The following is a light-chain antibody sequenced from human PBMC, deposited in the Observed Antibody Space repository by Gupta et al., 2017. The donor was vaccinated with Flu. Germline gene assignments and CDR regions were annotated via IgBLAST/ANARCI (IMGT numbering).Light chain of an antibody. CDR2: DAD. CDR1: SSDVGYYNY. CDR3: SSYTSSSTVV. J-gene: IGLJ2*01. Sequence: QSALTQPASVSGSPGQSITISCTGTSSDVGYYNYVSWYQQHPGKAPKLMIYDADNRPSGVSNRFSGSKSGNTASLTSSGLQAEDEADYYCSSYTSSSTVVFGGGTELTVL. V-gene: IGLV2-14*03.